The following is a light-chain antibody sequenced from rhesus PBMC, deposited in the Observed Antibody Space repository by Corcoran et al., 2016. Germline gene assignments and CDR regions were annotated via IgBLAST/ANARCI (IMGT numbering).Light chain of an antibody. V-gene: IGKV1-74*01. CDR2: KAS. CDR1: ENVNNY. Sequence: DIQMTQSPSSLSASVGDRVTITCRASENVNNYVNWYQQKPGKAPKLLIYKASTLQSGVPSRFSGSGSGTDYTFTISSLQPEDVATYYCQHGYGTPLTFGGGTKVEIK. CDR3: QHGYGTPLT. J-gene: IGKJ4*01.